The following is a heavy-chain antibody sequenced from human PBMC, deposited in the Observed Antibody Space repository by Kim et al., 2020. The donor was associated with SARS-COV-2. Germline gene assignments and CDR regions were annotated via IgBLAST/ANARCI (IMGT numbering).Heavy chain of an antibody. CDR1: GGSFSGYY. CDR3: ARSHLDILTGLTGYYLDY. D-gene: IGHD3-9*01. CDR2: INHSGST. J-gene: IGHJ4*02. V-gene: IGHV4-34*01. Sequence: SETLSLTCAVYGGSFSGYYWSWIRQPPGKGLEWIGEINHSGSTNYNPSLKSRVTISVDTSKNQFSLKLSSVTAADTAVYYCARSHLDILTGLTGYYLDYWGQGTLVTVSS.